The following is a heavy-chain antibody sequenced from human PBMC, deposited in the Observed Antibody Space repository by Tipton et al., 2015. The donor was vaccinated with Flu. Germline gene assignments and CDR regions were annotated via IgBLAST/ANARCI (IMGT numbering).Heavy chain of an antibody. CDR3: AGSIVATIYYFDY. CDR1: GGSFSGYY. D-gene: IGHD5-12*01. J-gene: IGHJ4*02. V-gene: IGHV4-34*01. Sequence: TLSLTCAVYGGSFSGYYWSWIRQPPGKGLEWIGEINHSGSTNYNPSLKSRVTISVDTSKNQFSLKLSSVTAADTAVYYCAGSIVATIYYFDYWGQGTLVTVSS. CDR2: INHSGST.